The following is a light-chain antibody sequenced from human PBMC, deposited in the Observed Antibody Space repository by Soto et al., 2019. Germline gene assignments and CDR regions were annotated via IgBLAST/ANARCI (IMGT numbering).Light chain of an antibody. CDR1: SRDVGGYNY. V-gene: IGLV2-8*01. CDR2: EVS. Sequence: QSALTQPPSASGSPGQSVTISCTGTSRDVGGYNYGSWYQQHPGKAPKLMIYEVSKRPSGVPDRFSGSKSGNTASLTVSGLQAEDEADYYCSSYAGSNNFVVFGGGTKLTVL. CDR3: SSYAGSNNFVV. J-gene: IGLJ2*01.